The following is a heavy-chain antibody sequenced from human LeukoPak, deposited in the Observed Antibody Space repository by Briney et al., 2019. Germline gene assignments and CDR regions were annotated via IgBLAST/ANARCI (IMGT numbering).Heavy chain of an antibody. CDR2: IYYSGST. D-gene: IGHD3-3*01. CDR1: GGSISSYY. V-gene: IGHV4-59*01. J-gene: IGHJ4*02. CDR3: ARLKRDDFWSGYSYYFDY. Sequence: PSETLSLTCTVSGGSISSYYWSWIRQPPGKGPEWIGYIYYSGSTNYNPSLKSRVTISVDTSKNQFSLKLSSVTAADTAVYYCARLKRDDFWSGYSYYFDYWGQGTLVTVSS.